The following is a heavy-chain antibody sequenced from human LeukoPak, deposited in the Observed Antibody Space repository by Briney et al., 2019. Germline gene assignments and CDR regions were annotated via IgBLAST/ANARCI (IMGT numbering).Heavy chain of an antibody. CDR1: GGSISCSSSY. V-gene: IGHV4-39*01. CDR3: ARHRFFDWLSPFDY. D-gene: IGHD3-9*01. J-gene: IGHJ4*02. Sequence: SETLSLTCTVSGGSISCSSSYWGWIRQPPGKGLEWIGGIYYSGSTYYDPSLKSRVTISVDTSKNQFSLKLSSVTAADTAVYCCARHRFFDWLSPFDYWGQGTLVTVSS. CDR2: IYYSGST.